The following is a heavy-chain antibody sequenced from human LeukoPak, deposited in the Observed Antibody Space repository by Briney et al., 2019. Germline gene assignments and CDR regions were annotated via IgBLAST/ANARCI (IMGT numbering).Heavy chain of an antibody. V-gene: IGHV3-23*01. CDR3: AKARAGDITAAFNY. CDR2: VSGGGDST. J-gene: IGHJ4*02. CDR1: GFTFSSYA. D-gene: IGHD6-13*01. Sequence: GGSLRLSCAASGFTFSSYAMTWVRQAPGKGLEWVSTVSGGGDSTYYADSVKGRFTISRDNSKNTLYLQMNSLRAEDTAVYYCAKARAGDITAAFNYWGQGTLVTVSS.